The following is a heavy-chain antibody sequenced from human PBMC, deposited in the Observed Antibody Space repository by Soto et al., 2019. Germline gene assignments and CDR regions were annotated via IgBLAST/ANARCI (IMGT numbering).Heavy chain of an antibody. J-gene: IGHJ4*02. CDR3: ALLLFAGYSSSWNIDY. D-gene: IGHD6-13*01. CDR1: GYSFTSYW. Sequence: PGESLKISCKGSGYSFTSYWISWVRQMPGKGLEWMGRIDPSDSYTNYSPSFQGHVTISADKSISTAYLQWSSLKASDTAMYYCALLLFAGYSSSWNIDYWGQGTLVTVSS. CDR2: IDPSDSYT. V-gene: IGHV5-10-1*01.